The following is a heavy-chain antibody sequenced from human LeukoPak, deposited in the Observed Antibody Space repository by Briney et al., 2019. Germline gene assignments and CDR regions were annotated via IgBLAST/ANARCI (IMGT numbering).Heavy chain of an antibody. D-gene: IGHD5-12*01. J-gene: IGHJ4*02. CDR1: GINFRGYW. Sequence: GGSLRLSCAVSGINFRGYWMAWVRQAPGKGLEWVANMKQDGSEKYYVDSVKGRFTISRDNAKNSLYLEMNSLRVEDTAVYYCARDLGHTGYDLYDYWSQGTLVTVSS. V-gene: IGHV3-7*01. CDR3: ARDLGHTGYDLYDY. CDR2: MKQDGSEK.